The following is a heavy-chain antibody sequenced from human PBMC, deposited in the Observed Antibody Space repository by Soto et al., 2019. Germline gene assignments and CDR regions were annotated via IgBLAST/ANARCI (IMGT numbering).Heavy chain of an antibody. J-gene: IGHJ6*02. Sequence: ASETLSLTCAVSGDSVSSSSCWSWVRQAPGKGLEWIGEIYHSGTFNYNPSLASRVSVSVDKSRNQLSLNLKSVTAADTAVYYCVRSVTDAPWQYSGMDVWGQGNTVNVSS. CDR2: IYHSGTF. CDR3: VRSVTDAPWQYSGMDV. D-gene: IGHD1-1*01. V-gene: IGHV4-4*02. CDR1: GDSVSSSSC.